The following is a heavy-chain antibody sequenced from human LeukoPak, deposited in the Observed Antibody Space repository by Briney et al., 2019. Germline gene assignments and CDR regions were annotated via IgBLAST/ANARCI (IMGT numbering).Heavy chain of an antibody. J-gene: IGHJ6*02. CDR3: ARGIELGYCSSSSCPDNDYYYGMDV. D-gene: IGHD2-2*01. CDR1: GGSISSYY. Sequence: ETLSLTCTVSGGSISSYYWSWIRQPPGKGLEWIGYIYYSGSTNYNPSLKSRVTISVDTSKNQFSLKLSSVTAADTAVYYCARGIELGYCSSSSCPDNDYYYGMDVWGQGTTVTVSS. V-gene: IGHV4-59*01. CDR2: IYYSGST.